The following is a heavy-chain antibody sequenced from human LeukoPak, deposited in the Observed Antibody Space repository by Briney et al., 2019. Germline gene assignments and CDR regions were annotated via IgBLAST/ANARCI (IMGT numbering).Heavy chain of an antibody. J-gene: IGHJ5*02. CDR3: ARHGTRYCSGGSCLYH. CDR1: GGSISSSSYY. V-gene: IGHV4-39*01. CDR2: IYYSGST. Sequence: SETLSLTCTVSGGSISSSSYYWGWIRQPPGKGLEWIGSIYYSGSTYYNPSLKSRVTISVDTSKNQFSLKLSSVTAADTALYYCARHGTRYCSGGSCLYHWGQGTLVTVSS. D-gene: IGHD2-15*01.